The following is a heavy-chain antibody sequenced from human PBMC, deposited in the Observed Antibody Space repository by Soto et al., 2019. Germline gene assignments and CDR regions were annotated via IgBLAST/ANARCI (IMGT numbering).Heavy chain of an antibody. D-gene: IGHD3-10*01. J-gene: IGHJ3*01. CDR1: GFTFSYYW. V-gene: IGHV3-74*01. CDR2: IHSDGSST. Sequence: EVQLLESGGGLVQPGESLRLSCAASGFTFSYYWKHWVRQVPGMGLVWVSRIHSDGSSTTYADSVKGRFTISRDNARNTVYRQRKGLRAEDRVVYFCARGAGGVFDLWGQGTVPPFSS. CDR3: ARGAGGVFDL.